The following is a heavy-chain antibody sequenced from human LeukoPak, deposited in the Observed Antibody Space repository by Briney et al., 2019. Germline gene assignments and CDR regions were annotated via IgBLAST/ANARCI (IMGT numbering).Heavy chain of an antibody. Sequence: SVKVSCKASGGTFSSYAISWVRQAPGQGLEWMGGIIPIFGTANYAQKFQGRVTITTDESTSTAYMELSSPRSEDTAVYYCARDPPEYSGSYYGYWGQGTLVTVSS. CDR3: ARDPPEYSGSYYGY. V-gene: IGHV1-69*05. CDR2: IIPIFGTA. J-gene: IGHJ4*02. CDR1: GGTFSSYA. D-gene: IGHD1-26*01.